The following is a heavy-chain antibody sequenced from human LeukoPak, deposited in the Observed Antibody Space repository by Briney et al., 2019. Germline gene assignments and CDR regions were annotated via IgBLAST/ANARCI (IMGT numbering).Heavy chain of an antibody. J-gene: IGHJ4*02. CDR1: GYTLTELS. V-gene: IGHV1-24*01. Sequence: ASVKVSCKVSGYTLTELSMHWVRQAPGKGLEWMGGFDPEDGETIYAQKFQGRVTMTTDTSTSTAYMELRSLRSDDTAVYYCAKNGYCSSTSCYGGIDYWGQGTLVTVSS. CDR2: FDPEDGET. D-gene: IGHD2-2*01. CDR3: AKNGYCSSTSCYGGIDY.